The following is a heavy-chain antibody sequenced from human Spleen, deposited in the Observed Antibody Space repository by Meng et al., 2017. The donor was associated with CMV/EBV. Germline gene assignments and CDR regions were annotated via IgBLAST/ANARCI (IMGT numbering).Heavy chain of an antibody. CDR1: GGSISSDNYY. D-gene: IGHD3-16*01. V-gene: IGHV4-31*03. Sequence: SETLSLTCTVSGGSISSDNYYWSWIRQRPGKGLEWIGHIYYSGYIFYNPSLKSRVTMSVDTSKNHFSLRLTSVTAADTAVYYCARDGGVKATADWGQGTLVTVSS. CDR2: IYYSGYI. J-gene: IGHJ4*02. CDR3: ARDGGVKATAD.